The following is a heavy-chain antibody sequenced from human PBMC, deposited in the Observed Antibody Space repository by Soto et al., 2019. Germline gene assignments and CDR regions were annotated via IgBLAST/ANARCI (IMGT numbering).Heavy chain of an antibody. V-gene: IGHV1-69*06. J-gene: IGHJ6*02. Sequence: SVKVSCKASGGTFSSYAISWVRQAPGQGLEWMGGIIPIFGTANYAQKFQGRVTITADKSTSTAYMELSSLRSEDTAVYYCAGDAHIAAAGTQYYYYGMDVWGQGTTVTVS. CDR2: IIPIFGTA. CDR3: AGDAHIAAAGTQYYYYGMDV. CDR1: GGTFSSYA. D-gene: IGHD6-13*01.